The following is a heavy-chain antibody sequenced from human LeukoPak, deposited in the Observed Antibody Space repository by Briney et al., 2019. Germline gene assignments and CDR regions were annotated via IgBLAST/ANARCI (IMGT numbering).Heavy chain of an antibody. Sequence: PSETLSLTCTVSGDSISSYYWSWIRQPPGKGLEWIGYIYYSGSISYNPSLKSRVIISLDTSKNQFSLKLSSVTAADTAVYYCARGGKYSSSRSFGIWGQGTMVTVSS. J-gene: IGHJ3*02. CDR2: IYYSGSI. V-gene: IGHV4-59*01. CDR1: GDSISSYY. CDR3: ARGGKYSSSRSFGI. D-gene: IGHD6-6*01.